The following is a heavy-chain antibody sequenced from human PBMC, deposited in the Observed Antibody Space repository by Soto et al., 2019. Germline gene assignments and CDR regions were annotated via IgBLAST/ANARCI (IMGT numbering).Heavy chain of an antibody. CDR3: AKDLTGWDIVVVPAAKPYYYYGMDV. Sequence: GGSLRLSCAASGFTFSSYAMSWVRQAPGKGLEWVSAISGSGGSTYYADSVKGRFTISRDNSKNTLYLQMNSLRAEDTAVYYCAKDLTGWDIVVVPAAKPYYYYGMDVWGQGTTVTVSS. D-gene: IGHD2-2*01. CDR1: GFTFSSYA. CDR2: ISGSGGST. V-gene: IGHV3-23*01. J-gene: IGHJ6*02.